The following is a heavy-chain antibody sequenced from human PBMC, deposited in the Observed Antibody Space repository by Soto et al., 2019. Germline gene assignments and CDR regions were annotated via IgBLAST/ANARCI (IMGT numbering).Heavy chain of an antibody. CDR2: IIPVFGSP. J-gene: IGHJ6*02. Sequence: QVQLVQSGAEVKKPGSSVKGACKASGGTLSSYSINWMRQAPGQGLEWMGGIIPVFGSPSYAQKFQGRFTITADTSTTTAYMEVSTLRSEDTAVYYGARLRRNQLTAETYSYYGMEVWGQGTTVTVSS. CDR3: ARLRRNQLTAETYSYYGMEV. CDR1: GGTLSSYS. V-gene: IGHV1-69*06. D-gene: IGHD7-27*01.